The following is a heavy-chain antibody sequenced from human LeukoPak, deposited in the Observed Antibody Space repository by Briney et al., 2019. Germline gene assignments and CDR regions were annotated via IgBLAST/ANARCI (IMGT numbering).Heavy chain of an antibody. CDR2: IYYSGST. Sequence: SETLSLTCTVSGGSISSSSYYWGWIRQPPGKGLEWIGSIYYSGSTYYNPSLKSRVTISVDTSKNQFSLKLSSVTAADTAAYYCARVVQYGPRTTEIKIDYWGQGTLVTVSS. CDR3: ARVVQYGPRTTEIKIDY. CDR1: GGSISSSSYY. D-gene: IGHD2-2*01. V-gene: IGHV4-39*07. J-gene: IGHJ4*02.